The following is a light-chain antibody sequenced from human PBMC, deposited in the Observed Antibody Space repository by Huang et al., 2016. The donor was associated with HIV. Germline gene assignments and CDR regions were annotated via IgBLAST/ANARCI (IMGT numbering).Light chain of an antibody. CDR3: HQYGSSKAT. V-gene: IGKV3-20*01. Sequence: VLTQSPGSVSVSLGDRVTVSCRASQSVDSGYLAWYQQKAGQSPRLLVYGTSRRASGIPSRFSGSGSGTEFTLTISRLEPEDFGVYYCHQYGSSKATFGQGTKVDI. CDR2: GTS. CDR1: QSVDSGY. J-gene: IGKJ1*01.